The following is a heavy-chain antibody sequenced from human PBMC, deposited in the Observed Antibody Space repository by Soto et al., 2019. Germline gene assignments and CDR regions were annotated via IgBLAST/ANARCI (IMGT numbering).Heavy chain of an antibody. D-gene: IGHD4-17*01. CDR3: TRGHGDFAGDFDY. CDR2: ISASNGNT. V-gene: IGHV1-18*04. Sequence: QGQLVQSGAEVKKPGASVEVSCKASGYTFNKYSISWVRQAPGQGLEWMGWISASNGNTDFAQKFQGRVTMAIDTSTSTAYMELRSLRSDDTAVFYCTRGHGDFAGDFDYWGQGTLVTVSS. J-gene: IGHJ4*02. CDR1: GYTFNKYS.